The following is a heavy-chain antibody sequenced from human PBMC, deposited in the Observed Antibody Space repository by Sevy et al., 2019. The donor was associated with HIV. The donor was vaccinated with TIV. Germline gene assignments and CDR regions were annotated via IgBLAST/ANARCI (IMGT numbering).Heavy chain of an antibody. D-gene: IGHD3-22*01. CDR2: IYTSGST. Sequence: SETLSLTCTVSGGSISSGSYYWSWIRQPAGKGLEWIGRIYTSGSTNYNPSLRSRVTMSVDTSKNQFSLKLSSVTAADTAVYYCAGEGYDSSGYYTPDGAFDIWGQGTMVTVSS. CDR3: AGEGYDSSGYYTPDGAFDI. CDR1: GGSISSGSYY. V-gene: IGHV4-61*02. J-gene: IGHJ3*02.